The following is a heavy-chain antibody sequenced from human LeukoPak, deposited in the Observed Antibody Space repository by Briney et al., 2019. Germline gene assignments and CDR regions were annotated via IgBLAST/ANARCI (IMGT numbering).Heavy chain of an antibody. D-gene: IGHD2-21*02. Sequence: PGGSLRLSCAASGFTVSSNYMNWVRQAPGKGLEWVSSISSSSSYIYYADSVKGRFTISRDNAKNSLYLQMNSLRAEDTAVYYCARDGVNIVVVTAHGAYFDYWGQGTLVTVSS. CDR3: ARDGVNIVVVTAHGAYFDY. CDR1: GFTVSSNY. V-gene: IGHV3-21*01. J-gene: IGHJ4*02. CDR2: ISSSSSYI.